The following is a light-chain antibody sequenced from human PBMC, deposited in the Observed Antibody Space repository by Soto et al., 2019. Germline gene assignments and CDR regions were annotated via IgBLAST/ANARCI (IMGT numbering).Light chain of an antibody. J-gene: IGKJ1*01. Sequence: EIVLTQSPATLSLSPGERATLACRASQSVSSYLAWYQQKPGQAPMLLIYDASNRATGIPARFSGSGSGTDLTLTISSLEPEDFAVYYCQQRRTFGQGTKVDIK. CDR1: QSVSSY. CDR3: QQRRT. CDR2: DAS. V-gene: IGKV3-11*01.